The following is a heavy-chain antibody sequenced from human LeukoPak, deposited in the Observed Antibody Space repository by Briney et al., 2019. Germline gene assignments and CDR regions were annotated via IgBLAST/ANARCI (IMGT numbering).Heavy chain of an antibody. CDR2: ISYDGSNK. CDR3: AKDSSGDSSGYYWDFDY. CDR1: GFTFSSYG. D-gene: IGHD3-22*01. J-gene: IGHJ4*02. Sequence: GGSLRLSCAASGFTFSSYGMHWVRQAPGKGLEWVAVISYDGSNKYYADSVKGRFTISRGNSKNTLYLQMNSLRAEDTAVYYCAKDSSGDSSGYYWDFDYWGQGTLVTVSS. V-gene: IGHV3-30*18.